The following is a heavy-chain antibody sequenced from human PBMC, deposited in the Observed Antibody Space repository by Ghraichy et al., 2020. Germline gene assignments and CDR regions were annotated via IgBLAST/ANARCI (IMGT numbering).Heavy chain of an antibody. CDR1: GFTFSSYA. V-gene: IGHV3-64D*06. CDR3: VKDRGSSGWFSDY. CDR2: INNNGGTT. D-gene: IGHD6-19*01. J-gene: IGHJ4*02. Sequence: GGSLRLSCSASGFTFSSYAMHWVRQAPGKGLEYVSAINNNGGTTYYADSVKGRFTISRDNSKNKLYLQMSSLGAEDTAVYYCVKDRGSSGWFSDYWSQGTLVTVSS.